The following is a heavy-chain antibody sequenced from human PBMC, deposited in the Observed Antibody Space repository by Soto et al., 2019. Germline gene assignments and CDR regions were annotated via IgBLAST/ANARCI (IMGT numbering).Heavy chain of an antibody. CDR1: GYTFTSYD. V-gene: IGHV1-8*01. J-gene: IGHJ5*01. D-gene: IGHD3-16*01. CDR3: ARETVYWFDS. Sequence: QVRLVQSGAEVKKPGASVKVSCKTSGYTFTSYDINWVRQATGQELEWMGWMNPNSGNTGFAQKFQGRVTMTRNTSISTAYMELSSLRSEDTAVYYCARETVYWFDSWGQGTLVTVSS. CDR2: MNPNSGNT.